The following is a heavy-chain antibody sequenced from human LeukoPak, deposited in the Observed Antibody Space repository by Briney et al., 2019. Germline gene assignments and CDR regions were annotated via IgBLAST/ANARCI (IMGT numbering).Heavy chain of an antibody. J-gene: IGHJ4*02. Sequence: SGTSLRLSCAASGFTFSSYGMDWVRQAPGKGLEWVGVIGYDGNNKYYADSVKGRFTISRDNSKNTLYLQMNSLRAEDTAMYYCANQDGSTVPTPRWGQGTMVTVSS. CDR2: IGYDGNNK. D-gene: IGHD4-23*01. CDR3: ANQDGSTVPTPR. V-gene: IGHV3-30*18. CDR1: GFTFSSYG.